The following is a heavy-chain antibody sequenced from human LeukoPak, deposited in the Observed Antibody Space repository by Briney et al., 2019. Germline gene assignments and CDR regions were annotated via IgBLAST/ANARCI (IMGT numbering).Heavy chain of an antibody. Sequence: SETLSLTCAVYGGSFSGYYWSWIRQPPGKGLEWIGEINHRRSTNYNPSLKSRVTMSVDTSKNQFSLNLSSVTAADTAVYYCARHARVPVDWGQGTLVTVSS. CDR1: GGSFSGYY. CDR2: INHRRST. D-gene: IGHD6-19*01. V-gene: IGHV4-34*01. CDR3: ARHARVPVD. J-gene: IGHJ4*02.